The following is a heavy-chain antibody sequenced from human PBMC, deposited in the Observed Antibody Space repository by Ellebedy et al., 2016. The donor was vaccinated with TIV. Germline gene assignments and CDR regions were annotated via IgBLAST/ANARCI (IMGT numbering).Heavy chain of an antibody. CDR1: GGSIGGSDSY. CDR2: IYYTGST. Sequence: SETLSLTXTVSGGSIGGSDSYWGWIRPSPGGKLEWIGTIYYTGSTYYNPSLKSRVSMSVDTSKNHFSLKLYSLTAADTAKYYCARHFYHNSRADHWGQGTLVTVSS. CDR3: ARHFYHNSRADH. V-gene: IGHV4-39*01. D-gene: IGHD2/OR15-2a*01. J-gene: IGHJ1*01.